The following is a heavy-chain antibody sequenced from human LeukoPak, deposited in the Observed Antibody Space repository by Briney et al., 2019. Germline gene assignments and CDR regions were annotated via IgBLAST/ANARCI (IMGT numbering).Heavy chain of an antibody. J-gene: IGHJ4*02. V-gene: IGHV3-48*04. D-gene: IGHD1-26*01. CDR2: ISSSGSTI. CDR1: GFTFSSYS. CDR3: ARVGGATPLDY. Sequence: GSLRLSCAASGFTFSSYSMNWVRQAPGKGLEWVSYISSSGSTIYYADSVKGRFTISRDNAKNSLYLQMNSLRAEDTAVYYCARVGGATPLDYWGQGTLVTVSS.